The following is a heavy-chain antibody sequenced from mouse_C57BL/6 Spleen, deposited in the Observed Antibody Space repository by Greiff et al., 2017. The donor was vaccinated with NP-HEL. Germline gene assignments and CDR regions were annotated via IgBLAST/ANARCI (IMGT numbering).Heavy chain of an antibody. V-gene: IGHV5-4*01. J-gene: IGHJ3*01. D-gene: IGHD1-1*01. Sequence: EVKLVESGGGLVKPGGSLKLSCAASGFTFSSYAMSWVRQTPEKRLEWVATISDGGSYTYYPDNVKGRFTISRDNAKNNLYLQMSHLKSEDTAMYYCARDYGSSYGAWFAYWGQGTLVTVSA. CDR2: ISDGGSYT. CDR1: GFTFSSYA. CDR3: ARDYGSSYGAWFAY.